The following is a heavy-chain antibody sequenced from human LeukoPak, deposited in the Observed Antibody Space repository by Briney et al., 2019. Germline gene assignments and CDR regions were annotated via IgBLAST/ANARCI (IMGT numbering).Heavy chain of an antibody. CDR2: ISHSSTYI. Sequence: GGSLRLSCAASGFTFSSYSMNWVRQAPGKGLEWVSSISHSSTYIYYADSVKGRFTISRDNAKNSLYLQMNSLSAEDTAVYYCVKKWFGELYYYFDYWGQGTLVTVSS. CDR3: VKKWFGELYYYFDY. CDR1: GFTFSSYS. J-gene: IGHJ4*02. V-gene: IGHV3-21*01. D-gene: IGHD3-10*01.